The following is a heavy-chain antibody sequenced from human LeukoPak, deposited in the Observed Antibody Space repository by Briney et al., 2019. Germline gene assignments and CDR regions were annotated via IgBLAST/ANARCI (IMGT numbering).Heavy chain of an antibody. CDR3: AELGITMIGGV. CDR2: ISSSSSYM. V-gene: IGHV3-21*01. Sequence: GGSLRLSCAASGFTFSSYSMNWVRQAPGKGLEWVSSISSSSSYMYYADSVKGRFTISRDNAKNSLYLQMNSLRAEDTAVYYCAELGITMIGGVWGKGTTVTISS. D-gene: IGHD3-10*02. J-gene: IGHJ6*04. CDR1: GFTFSSYS.